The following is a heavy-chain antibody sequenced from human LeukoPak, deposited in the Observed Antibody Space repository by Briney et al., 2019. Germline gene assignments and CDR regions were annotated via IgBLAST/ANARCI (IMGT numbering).Heavy chain of an antibody. D-gene: IGHD3-22*01. CDR3: ARDNYDSSGYYYNFDS. V-gene: IGHV3-74*01. CDR1: GFTFSSYW. CDR2: ICSDGSST. Sequence: GGSPRLSCAAPGFTFSSYWIHWVRQAPGMGLGWGSPICSDGSSTSFADSVKGRFTISRDNARNTLYLQMSSLRAEDTAVYYCARDNYDSSGYYYNFDSWGQGTLVTVSS. J-gene: IGHJ4*02.